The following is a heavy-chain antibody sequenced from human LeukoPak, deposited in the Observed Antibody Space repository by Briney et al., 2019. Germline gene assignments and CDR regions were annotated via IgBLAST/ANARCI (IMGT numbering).Heavy chain of an antibody. J-gene: IGHJ4*02. Sequence: GGSLRLSCAASGFPFGDHAMHWVRQAPGKGLEWVSLISGDGGDTYYADSVKGRFTISRDNSKNSLYLQMNSLRAEDSALYYCAKDEWFINRADFILDYWGQGTLVTVSS. CDR1: GFPFGDHA. D-gene: IGHD3-3*01. CDR3: AKDEWFINRADFILDY. CDR2: ISGDGGDT. V-gene: IGHV3-43*02.